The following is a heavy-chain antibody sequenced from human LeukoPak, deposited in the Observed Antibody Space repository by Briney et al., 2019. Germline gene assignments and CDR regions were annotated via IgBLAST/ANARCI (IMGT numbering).Heavy chain of an antibody. J-gene: IGHJ4*02. CDR3: ARAQSDYFDSSGYPHPHLDY. CDR2: ISAYNGNT. V-gene: IGHV1-18*01. Sequence: ASVKVSCKTSGYTFTSYGITWVRQAPGQGLEWMGWISAYNGNTNYAQNLQGRVTMTTDTSTSTAYMELRSLRSDDTAVYYCARAQSDYFDSSGYPHPHLDYWGQGTLVTVSS. CDR1: GYTFTSYG. D-gene: IGHD3-22*01.